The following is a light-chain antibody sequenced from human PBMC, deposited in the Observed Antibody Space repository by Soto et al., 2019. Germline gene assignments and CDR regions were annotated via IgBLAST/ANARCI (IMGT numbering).Light chain of an antibody. Sequence: QSALTQPASVSGSPGQSITISCTGTSSDVGGYNYVSWYQQHPGKAPKLMIYDASNRPSGVSNRFSGSKSGNTASLTISGLQAEDEADYYCSSYTSSSTPRYVFGTGTKLTVL. CDR1: SSDVGGYNY. J-gene: IGLJ1*01. CDR3: SSYTSSSTPRYV. V-gene: IGLV2-14*01. CDR2: DAS.